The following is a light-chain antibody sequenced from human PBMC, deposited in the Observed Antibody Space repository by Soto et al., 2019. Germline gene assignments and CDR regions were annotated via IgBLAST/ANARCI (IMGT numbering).Light chain of an antibody. CDR3: QQYNSYSYT. V-gene: IGKV1-5*03. CDR1: QTINNW. J-gene: IGKJ2*01. Sequence: DIQLTQSPSFLSASVGDRVTITCRASQTINNWLAWYQQKPGKAPKLLIYEASTLQSGVPSRFSGSGSGTEFILTISSLQPDDFATYYCQQYNSYSYTFGQGTKV. CDR2: EAS.